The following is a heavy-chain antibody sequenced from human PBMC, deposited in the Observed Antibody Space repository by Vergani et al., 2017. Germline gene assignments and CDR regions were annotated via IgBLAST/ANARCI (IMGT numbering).Heavy chain of an antibody. D-gene: IGHD4-17*01. CDR1: GGTFSSYA. J-gene: IGHJ6*03. Sequence: QVQLVQSGAEVKKPGSSVKVSCKASGGTFSSYAISWVRQAPGQGLEWMGGIIPIFGTANYAQKFQGRVTITADESTSTAYMELSSLRSEDTAVYYCARARANYVDYPPYYYYYMDVWGKGTTVTVSS. CDR3: ARARANYVDYPPYYYYYMDV. V-gene: IGHV1-69*01. CDR2: IIPIFGTA.